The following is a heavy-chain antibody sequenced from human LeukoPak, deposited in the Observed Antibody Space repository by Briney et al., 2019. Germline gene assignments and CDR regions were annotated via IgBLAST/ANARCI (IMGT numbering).Heavy chain of an antibody. V-gene: IGHV3-23*01. D-gene: IGHD2-15*01. Sequence: GGSLRLSCVASGLTFSSYGMSWVRQAPGKGLEWVSSTSDSGDDTYYADSVKGRFTLSRDNSKNTLYLQMNSLRADDTAVYYCAKKRSSGGATQFDYWGQGTLVTVSS. CDR3: AKKRSSGGATQFDY. CDR2: TSDSGDDT. J-gene: IGHJ4*02. CDR1: GLTFSSYG.